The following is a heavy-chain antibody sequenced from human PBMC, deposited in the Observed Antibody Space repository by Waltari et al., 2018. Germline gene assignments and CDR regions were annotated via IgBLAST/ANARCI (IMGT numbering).Heavy chain of an antibody. CDR3: AKSIAAAGFDFDY. CDR2: ISWDGGST. Sequence: EVQLVESGGVVVQPGGSLRLSCAASGFTFDDYALHWVRQAPGKGLVWVVLISWDGGSTYYADSVKGRFTISRDNSKNSLYLQMNSLRAEDTALYYCAKSIAAAGFDFDYWGQGTLVTVSS. D-gene: IGHD6-13*01. J-gene: IGHJ4*02. V-gene: IGHV3-43D*03. CDR1: GFTFDDYA.